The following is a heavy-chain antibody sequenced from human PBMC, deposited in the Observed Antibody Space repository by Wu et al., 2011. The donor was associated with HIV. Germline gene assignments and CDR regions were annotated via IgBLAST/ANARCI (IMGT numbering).Heavy chain of an antibody. CDR3: ARVIREGNQLLFSKLLVSWFDP. CDR1: GGTLRKYA. D-gene: IGHD2-2*01. J-gene: IGHJ5*02. CDR2: IVPVLGGS. Sequence: QAQLVQSGAEVREPGSSVKVSCKASGGTLRKYAFSWVRQAPGQGLEWMGGIVPVLGGSNYARKFQGRVTITADESRTTVHMELRSLRSDDTAVYYCARVIREGNQLLFSKLLVSWFDPWGQGTLVTVSS. V-gene: IGHV1-69*11.